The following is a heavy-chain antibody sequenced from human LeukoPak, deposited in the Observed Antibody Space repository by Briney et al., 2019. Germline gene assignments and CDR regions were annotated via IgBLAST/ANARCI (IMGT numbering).Heavy chain of an antibody. CDR3: ARILSVTTVTTYSF. CDR2: MNPSSGNT. V-gene: IGHV1-8*02. Sequence: GASVKVSCKASGYTFTGYYMHWVRQATGQGLEWMGWMNPSSGNTGYAQKFQGRVTMTVNTSISTAYMEVSSLRSEDTAVYYCARILSVTTVTTYSFWGQGTPVTVSS. CDR1: GYTFTGYY. J-gene: IGHJ4*02. D-gene: IGHD4-17*01.